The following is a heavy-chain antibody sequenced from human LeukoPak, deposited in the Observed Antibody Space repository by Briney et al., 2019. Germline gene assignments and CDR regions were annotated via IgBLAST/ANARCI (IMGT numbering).Heavy chain of an antibody. V-gene: IGHV3-23*01. J-gene: IGHJ3*01. Sequence: PGGSLRLSCAASGFTFSNYAMSWVRQAPGKGLEWVSHVTGSGANSYYTDSVRGRFTISKDSSKNTLSLQMNSLRAEDTALYYCARKGGGIFAFDVWGRGTMVTVS. CDR2: VTGSGANS. CDR1: GFTFSNYA. CDR3: ARKGGGIFAFDV. D-gene: IGHD3-16*01.